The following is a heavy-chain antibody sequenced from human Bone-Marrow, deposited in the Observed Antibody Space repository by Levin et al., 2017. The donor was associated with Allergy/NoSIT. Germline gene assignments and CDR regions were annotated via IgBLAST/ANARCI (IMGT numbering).Heavy chain of an antibody. CDR3: AKDITYRDFDWSTPSGGMDV. CDR1: GFSFDDYG. Sequence: GGSLRLSCAVSGFSFDDYGMHWVRQAPGKGLEWVSGISWNSDIIGYADSVRGRFTIFRDNAKNSLYLQMKNLRSEDTALYYCAKDITYRDFDWSTPSGGMDVWGQGTTVTVSS. V-gene: IGHV3-9*01. J-gene: IGHJ6*02. CDR2: ISWNSDII. D-gene: IGHD3-9*01.